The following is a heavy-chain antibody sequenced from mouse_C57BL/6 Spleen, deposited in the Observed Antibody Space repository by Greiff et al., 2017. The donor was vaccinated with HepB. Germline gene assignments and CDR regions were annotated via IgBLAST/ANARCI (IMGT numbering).Heavy chain of an antibody. V-gene: IGHV1-72*01. J-gene: IGHJ1*03. CDR2: IDPNSGGT. Sequence: QVQLQQPGAELVKPGASVKLSCKASGYTFTSYWMHWVKQRPGRGLEWIGRIDPNSGGTKYNEKFKSKATLTVDKPSSTAYMQLSSLTSEDSAVYYGARGEAPYSNFWYFDVWGTGTTVTVSS. CDR3: ARGEAPYSNFWYFDV. D-gene: IGHD2-5*01. CDR1: GYTFTSYW.